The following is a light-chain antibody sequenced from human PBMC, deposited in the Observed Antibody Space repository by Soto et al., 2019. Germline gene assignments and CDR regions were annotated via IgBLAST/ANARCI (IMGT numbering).Light chain of an antibody. CDR3: QQYHNTPIT. V-gene: IGKV3-20*01. J-gene: IGKJ5*01. Sequence: IVLTQSPVTLSFSPGEIATLSCRSSQSVSSSYLAWYQQKPGQAPRLLIYGASSRATGIPDRFSGSGSGTDFTLTISRLEPEDFAVYYCQQYHNTPITFGQGTRLEIK. CDR2: GAS. CDR1: QSVSSSY.